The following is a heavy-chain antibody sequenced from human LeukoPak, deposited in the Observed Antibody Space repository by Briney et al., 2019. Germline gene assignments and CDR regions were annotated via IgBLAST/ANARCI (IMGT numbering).Heavy chain of an antibody. D-gene: IGHD5-12*01. CDR2: ISAYNGKT. Sequence: GASVKVSCKTSGYTFTNYGISWVRQAPGQGLEWMGWISAYNGKTNYAQRLQGRVTMTTDPSTTTAYMELRSLRSDDTAVYYCARDDSGYDYGPEYYYYGMDVWGQGTTVTVSS. J-gene: IGHJ6*02. CDR1: GYTFTNYG. CDR3: ARDDSGYDYGPEYYYYGMDV. V-gene: IGHV1-18*01.